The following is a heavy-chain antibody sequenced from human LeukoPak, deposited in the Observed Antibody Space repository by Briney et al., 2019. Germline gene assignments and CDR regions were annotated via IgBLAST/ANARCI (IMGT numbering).Heavy chain of an antibody. Sequence: GGSLRLSCAASKFTFSTSWMSWVRQAPGKGLEWVANIKQDGSEKYYVYSAKGRFTISRDNPKNSLYLQMNSLRAEDTAVYYCARSPSRYSYGYGYWGQGTLVTVSS. CDR2: IKQDGSEK. J-gene: IGHJ4*02. CDR3: ARSPSRYSYGYGY. CDR1: KFTFSTSW. D-gene: IGHD5-18*01. V-gene: IGHV3-7*01.